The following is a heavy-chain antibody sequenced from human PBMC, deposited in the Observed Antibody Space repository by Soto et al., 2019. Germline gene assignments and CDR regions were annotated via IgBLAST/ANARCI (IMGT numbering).Heavy chain of an antibody. J-gene: IGHJ4*02. CDR2: MYSDGRT. CDR1: GLTVSTNY. D-gene: IGHD5-18*01. Sequence: EVQLVESGGGLVQPGGSLRLSCAAPGLTVSTNYMSWVRQAPGKGLEWVSIMYSDGRTFHADSVKGRFTISRDKSKNMVYLQMNSLRAEDTAVYYCARVTPLAFDYWGQGTLVTVSS. V-gene: IGHV3-66*01. CDR3: ARVTPLAFDY.